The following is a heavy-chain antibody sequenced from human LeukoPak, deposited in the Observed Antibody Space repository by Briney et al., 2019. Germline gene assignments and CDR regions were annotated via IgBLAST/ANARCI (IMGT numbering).Heavy chain of an antibody. J-gene: IGHJ1*01. V-gene: IGHV3-74*01. CDR1: GFTFSTYW. CDR3: ARAPSEIGGYYPEYFRH. CDR2: IKSDGST. D-gene: IGHD3-22*01. Sequence: GGSLRLSCAASGFTFSTYWMHWVRQAPGKGLVWVSRIKSDGSTNYADSVKGRFTISRDNAKNTVYLQMNSLRAEHTGVYYCARAPSEIGGYYPEYFRHWGQGTLVTVSS.